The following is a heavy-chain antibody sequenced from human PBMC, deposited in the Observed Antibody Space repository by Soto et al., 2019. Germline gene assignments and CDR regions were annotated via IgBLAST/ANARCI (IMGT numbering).Heavy chain of an antibody. J-gene: IGHJ3*02. D-gene: IGHD6-13*01. CDR2: IKSKTDGGTT. CDR3: TTDYGSSWSNDAFDI. CDR1: GFTFSNAW. V-gene: IGHV3-15*07. Sequence: GGSLRLSCAASGFTFSNAWMNWVRQAPGKGLEWVGRIKSKTDGGTTDYAAPVKGRFTISRDDSKNTLYLQMNSLKTEDTAVYYCTTDYGSSWSNDAFDIWGQGTMVTVSS.